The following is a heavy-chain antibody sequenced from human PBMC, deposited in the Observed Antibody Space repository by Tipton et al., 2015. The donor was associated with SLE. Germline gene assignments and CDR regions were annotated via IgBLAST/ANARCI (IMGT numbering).Heavy chain of an antibody. V-gene: IGHV4-59*02. CDR1: GGSVGNYY. J-gene: IGHJ3*02. Sequence: TLSLTCTVSGGSVGNYYWSWIRQSPGKGLEWIGYIHYTGSTKYNPSLKSRVTISVDTSKNQFTLKLSSVTVVDTAVYYCAREHISSLRDAFEIWGQGTMVTVSS. CDR2: IHYTGST. D-gene: IGHD2-15*01. CDR3: AREHISSLRDAFEI.